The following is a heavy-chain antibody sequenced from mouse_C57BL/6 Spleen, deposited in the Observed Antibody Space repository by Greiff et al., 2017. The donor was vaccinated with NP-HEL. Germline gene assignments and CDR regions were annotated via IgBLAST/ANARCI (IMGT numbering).Heavy chain of an antibody. CDR3: ARNLGDPSYFDY. Sequence: QVQLKESGPGLVAPSQSLSITCTVSGFSLTSYAISWVRQPPGKGLEWLGVIWTGGGTNYNSALKSSLALSKDHSTIQVFLKMYRLHTDDTARYSCARNLGDPSYFDYWGQGTTLTVSS. J-gene: IGHJ2*01. CDR1: GFSLTSYA. V-gene: IGHV2-9-1*01. CDR2: IWTGGGT.